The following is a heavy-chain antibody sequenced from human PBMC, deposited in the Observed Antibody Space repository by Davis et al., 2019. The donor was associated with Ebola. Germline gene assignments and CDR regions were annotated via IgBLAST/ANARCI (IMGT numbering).Heavy chain of an antibody. CDR2: IIPIFGTA. V-gene: IGHV1-69*13. D-gene: IGHD6-6*01. CDR1: GYTFTSYY. Sequence: SVKVSCKASGYTFTSYYMHWVRQAPGQGLEWMGGIIPIFGTANYAQKFQGRVTITADESTSTAYMELSSLRSEDTAVYYCARSIAARPSYFDYWGQGTLVTVSS. CDR3: ARSIAARPSYFDY. J-gene: IGHJ4*02.